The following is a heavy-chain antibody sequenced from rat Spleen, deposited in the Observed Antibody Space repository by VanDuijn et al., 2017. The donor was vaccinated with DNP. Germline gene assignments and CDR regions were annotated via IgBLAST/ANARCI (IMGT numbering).Heavy chain of an antibody. CDR3: TRDPNSSYWFFDF. CDR2: MWYDGDT. Sequence: QVQLKESGPGLVQPSETLSLTCTVSGVSVTSYSVSWVRQSSGKGPEWLGRMWYDGDTAYHPALKSRLSITRDTSKNQVFLKMNSLQNDDTGTYYCTRDPNSSYWFFDFWGPGTMVTVSS. CDR1: GVSVTSYS. J-gene: IGHJ1*01. V-gene: IGHV2-63*01.